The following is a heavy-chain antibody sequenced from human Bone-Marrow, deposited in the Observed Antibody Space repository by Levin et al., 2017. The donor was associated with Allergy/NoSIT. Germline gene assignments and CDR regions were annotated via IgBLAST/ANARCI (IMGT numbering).Heavy chain of an antibody. J-gene: IGHJ5*02. Sequence: GESLKISCKASGYTFRNYGISWVRQAPGRGLEWLGWISTDTGNRHYAQNLQGRVTMTTDKSTDTAHLELRSLRSDDTAIYYCARLVVGAKGWFAPWGQGTPVTVSS. D-gene: IGHD2-21*01. CDR1: GYTFRNYG. V-gene: IGHV1-18*01. CDR2: ISTDTGNR. CDR3: ARLVVGAKGWFAP.